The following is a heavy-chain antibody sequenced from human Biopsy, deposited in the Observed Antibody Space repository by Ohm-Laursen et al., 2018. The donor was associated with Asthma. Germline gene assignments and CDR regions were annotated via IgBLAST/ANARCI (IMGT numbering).Heavy chain of an antibody. CDR1: GFAFNNSS. J-gene: IGHJ5*02. D-gene: IGHD3-22*01. Sequence: GSLRLSCSASGFAFNNSSMTWVRQAPGKGLEWVSSISASGVRTFYADSVKGRFTVSRDSSRSTLYLQLSTLRVEDTAVYFCAKITTDRQKANNWFDPWGQGTLVTASS. CDR3: AKITTDRQKANNWFDP. V-gene: IGHV3-23*01. CDR2: ISASGVRT.